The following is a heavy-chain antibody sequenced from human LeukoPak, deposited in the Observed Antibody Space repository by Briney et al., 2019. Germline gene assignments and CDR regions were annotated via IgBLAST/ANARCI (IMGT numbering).Heavy chain of an antibody. CDR2: IYYSGST. D-gene: IGHD6-13*01. CDR3: ARDLSIAAAGTFDY. CDR1: GGSISSHY. J-gene: IGHJ4*02. Sequence: SETLSLTCTVSGGSISSHYWSWIRQPPGKGLEWIGYIYYSGSTNYNPSLKSRVTISVDTSKNQFSLKLSSVTAADTAVYYCARDLSIAAAGTFDYWGQGTLVTVSS. V-gene: IGHV4-59*11.